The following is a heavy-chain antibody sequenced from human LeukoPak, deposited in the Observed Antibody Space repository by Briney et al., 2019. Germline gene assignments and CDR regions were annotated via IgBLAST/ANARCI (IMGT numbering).Heavy chain of an antibody. CDR3: ARDAFYGGKGYFDY. Sequence: SQTLSLTCALSGDSFSSNSAAWDWIRQSPSRGLEWLGSTYYRSKWYNDYAVSVKSRITINPDTSKNQFSLQLNSVTPEDTAVYYCARDAFYGGKGYFDYWGQGTLVTVSS. D-gene: IGHD4-23*01. V-gene: IGHV6-1*01. CDR1: GDSFSSNSAA. J-gene: IGHJ4*02. CDR2: TYYRSKWYN.